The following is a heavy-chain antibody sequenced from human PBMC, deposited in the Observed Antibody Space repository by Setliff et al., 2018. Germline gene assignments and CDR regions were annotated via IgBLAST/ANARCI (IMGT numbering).Heavy chain of an antibody. CDR3: ARVGRVGYYESFQY. CDR1: GFTFYNYW. V-gene: IGHV3-74*01. D-gene: IGHD3-22*01. Sequence: GGSLRLSCAASGFTFYNYWMHWVRQAPGKGLVWVSRIKSDGTSISYADSVKGRFTISRDNAQNTLYLQMNSLRAEDTAVYYCARVGRVGYYESFQYWGQGTLVTVSS. CDR2: IKSDGTSI. J-gene: IGHJ1*01.